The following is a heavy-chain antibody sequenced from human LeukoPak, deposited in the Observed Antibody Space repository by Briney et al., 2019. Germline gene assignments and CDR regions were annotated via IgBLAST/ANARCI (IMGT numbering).Heavy chain of an antibody. CDR3: ARGQDTAMDV. J-gene: IGHJ6*04. Sequence: ASVKVSCKASGYTFTSYYMHWVRQAPGQGLEWMGIINPSGGSTSYAQKFQGRVTITRNTSISTAYMELSSLRSEDTAVYYCARGQDTAMDVWGKGTTVTVSS. D-gene: IGHD5-18*01. CDR1: GYTFTSYY. V-gene: IGHV1-46*01. CDR2: INPSGGST.